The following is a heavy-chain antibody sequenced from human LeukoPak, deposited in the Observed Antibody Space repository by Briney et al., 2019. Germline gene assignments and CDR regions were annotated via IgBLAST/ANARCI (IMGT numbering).Heavy chain of an antibody. CDR3: ASALYGDYRLK. CDR1: GGSISSSYYY. Sequence: SETLSLTCTVSGGSISSSYYYWGWIRQPPGKGLEWIGYIYYSGSTNYNPSLKSRVSISVDTSKNQFSLKLSSETAADTAVYYCASALYGDYRLKWGQGTLVTVSS. J-gene: IGHJ4*02. D-gene: IGHD4-17*01. V-gene: IGHV4-61*05. CDR2: IYYSGST.